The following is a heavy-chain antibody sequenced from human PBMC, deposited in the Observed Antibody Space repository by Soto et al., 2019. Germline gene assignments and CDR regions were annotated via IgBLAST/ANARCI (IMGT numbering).Heavy chain of an antibody. CDR1: GFIFSRSA. D-gene: IGHD6-19*01. CDR3: ARINSGWGPLSPYTFDY. V-gene: IGHV3-21*01. J-gene: IGHJ4*02. CDR2: ISSGSSYI. Sequence: PGGSLRLSCAASGFIFSRSAMNWVRQAPGKGLEWVSSISSGSSYIYYADSVKGRFTISRDNAKNSLYLQMNSLRAEDTAVYYCARINSGWGPLSPYTFDYWGQGALVTVPS.